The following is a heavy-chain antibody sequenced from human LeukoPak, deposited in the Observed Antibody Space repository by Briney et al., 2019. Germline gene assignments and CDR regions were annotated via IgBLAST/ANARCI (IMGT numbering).Heavy chain of an antibody. CDR2: ISYDGNYK. Sequence: GGSLTLSCSAYGFTFRSYTLHWVRQAPGKGLEWVALISYDGNYKEYADSVKGRFTISRANTKNTLYVQINSLRADDTAIYDCARGDWVEGKSRSCLYYFDYWGQGTLVTVSS. D-gene: IGHD2-2*01. J-gene: IGHJ4*02. V-gene: IGHV3-30-3*01. CDR1: GFTFRSYT. CDR3: ARGDWVEGKSRSCLYYFDY.